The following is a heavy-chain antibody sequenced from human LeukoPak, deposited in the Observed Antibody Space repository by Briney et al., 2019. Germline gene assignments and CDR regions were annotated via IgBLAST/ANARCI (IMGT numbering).Heavy chain of an antibody. Sequence: LSLTCTVSGGSICSYYWSWIRQAPGKGLEWVSYISSSGSTIYYADSVKGRFTISRDNAKNSLYLQMNSLRAEDTAVYYCARGTYCGSSTSCLYWSGYYNWFDPWGQGTLVTVSS. J-gene: IGHJ5*02. CDR3: ARGTYCGSSTSCLYWSGYYNWFDP. V-gene: IGHV3-11*01. D-gene: IGHD2-2*01. CDR2: ISSSGSTI. CDR1: GGSICSYY.